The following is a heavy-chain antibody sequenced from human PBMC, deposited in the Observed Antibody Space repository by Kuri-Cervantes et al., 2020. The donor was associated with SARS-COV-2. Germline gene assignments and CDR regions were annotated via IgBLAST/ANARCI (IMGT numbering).Heavy chain of an antibody. CDR3: ARIGNYYYGSGSYFDY. CDR2: IIPILGTA. CDR1: AGTFSSYA. D-gene: IGHD3-10*01. V-gene: IGHV1-69*11. Sequence: SVKVSCKASAGTFSSYAISWVRQAPGQGLEWMGRIIPILGTANYAQKFQGRVTITTDESTSTAYMELSSLRSEDTAVYYCARIGNYYYGSGSYFDYWGQGTLVTVSS. J-gene: IGHJ4*02.